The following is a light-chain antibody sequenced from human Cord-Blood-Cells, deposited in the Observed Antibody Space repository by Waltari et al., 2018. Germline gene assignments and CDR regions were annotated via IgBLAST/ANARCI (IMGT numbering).Light chain of an antibody. Sequence: DIQMTQSPSSLSASVAERVTITCRASQSISSYLNWYQQKPGKAPKLLIYAASSLQSGVPSRFSGSGSGTDFTLTISSLQPEDFATYYCQQSYSTPPRTFGQGTKVEIK. V-gene: IGKV1-39*01. CDR3: QQSYSTPPRT. CDR2: AAS. J-gene: IGKJ1*01. CDR1: QSISSY.